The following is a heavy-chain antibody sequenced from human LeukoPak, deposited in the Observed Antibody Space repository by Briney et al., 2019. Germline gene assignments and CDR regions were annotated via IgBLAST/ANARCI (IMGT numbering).Heavy chain of an antibody. D-gene: IGHD1-26*01. V-gene: IGHV4-39*01. CDR2: IHYSGNT. CDR3: AISETACGKKYFHD. J-gene: IGHJ1*01. Sequence: SETLSLTCTVSGASISSSSYSWGWIRQPPGKGLEWIGIIHYSGNTYYNPSLKSRVTMSVDTSKNQFSLRVSSVTAADTAVYYCAISETACGKKYFHDLGQGNRVTVSS. CDR1: GASISSSSYS.